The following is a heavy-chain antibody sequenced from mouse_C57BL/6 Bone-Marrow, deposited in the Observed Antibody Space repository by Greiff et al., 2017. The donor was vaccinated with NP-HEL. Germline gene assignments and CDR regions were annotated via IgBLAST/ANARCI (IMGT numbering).Heavy chain of an antibody. CDR1: GFTFSSYT. J-gene: IGHJ2*03. CDR2: ISGGGGNT. D-gene: IGHD1-1*01. CDR3: ARGPYYGSSFDY. V-gene: IGHV5-9*01. Sequence: EVKLMESGGGLVKPGGSLKLSCAASGFTFSSYTMPWVRQTPEKRLEWVATISGGGGNTYYPDSVKGRFTMSRDNAKNTLYLQMSSLRSEDTALYYCARGPYYGSSFDYGGRGTSLTVSA.